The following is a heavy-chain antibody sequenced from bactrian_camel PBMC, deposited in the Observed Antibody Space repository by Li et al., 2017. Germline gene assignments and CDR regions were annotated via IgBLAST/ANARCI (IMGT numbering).Heavy chain of an antibody. V-gene: IGHV3S40*01. CDR1: GITYSSVC. CDR2: LYTGGDST. Sequence: DVQLVESGGGSVQAGGSLRLSCVHSGITYSSVCMGWFRQAPGKNREAVAALYTGGDSTFYVDSVKGRFTISRDNAKKTVYLQMNSLKPEDTAVYYCAADRGYGLDCDDGAGYWGQGTQVTVS. D-gene: IGHD5*01. CDR3: AADRGYGLDCDDGAGY. J-gene: IGHJ6*01.